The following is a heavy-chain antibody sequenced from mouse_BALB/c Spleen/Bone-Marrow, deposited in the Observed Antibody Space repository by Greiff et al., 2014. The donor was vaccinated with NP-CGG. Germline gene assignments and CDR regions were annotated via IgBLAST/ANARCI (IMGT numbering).Heavy chain of an antibody. CDR3: ARERENDGYYDIDY. D-gene: IGHD2-3*01. CDR2: IWAVGST. J-gene: IGHJ2*01. CDR1: GFSLTSYG. Sequence: VKLMESGPGPGAPSQSLSITCTVSGFSLTSYGVHWVRQPPGKGLEWLGVIWAVGSTNYSSALMSRLSISKDNSKSQVFLKMNSLQTDDTAMYYCARERENDGYYDIDYWGQGTTLTVSS. V-gene: IGHV2-9*02.